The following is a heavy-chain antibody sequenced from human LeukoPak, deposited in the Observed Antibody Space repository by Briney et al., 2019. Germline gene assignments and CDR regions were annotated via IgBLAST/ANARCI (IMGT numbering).Heavy chain of an antibody. CDR2: ISLSGYT. CDR1: GGSITSTNY. V-gene: IGHV4-4*02. J-gene: IGHJ4*02. D-gene: IGHD1-26*01. CDR3: SRESGPFSPFGH. Sequence: PSETLSLTCGVSGGSITSTNYWSWVRQPPGQGLEWIGEISLSGYTGFNPSLRSRATMSLNESKNHLSLNLASVTAADTAVYYCSRESGPFSPFGHWGQGILVTVTS.